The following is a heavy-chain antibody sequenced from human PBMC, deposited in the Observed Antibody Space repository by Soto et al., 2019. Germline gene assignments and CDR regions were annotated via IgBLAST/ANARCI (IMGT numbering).Heavy chain of an antibody. CDR3: AGASDWPYFQH. J-gene: IGHJ1*01. V-gene: IGHV3-23*01. Sequence: EVQLLESGGGLVQPGGSLRLSCAASGFTFSSYAMNWVRQAPGKGLEWVSTIRGSGGSTYYADSVKGRFTISRDNSKNTVFLQMNSLRAEETGVYYCAGASDWPYFQHCGQCTLVTVSS. CDR2: IRGSGGST. CDR1: GFTFSSYA. D-gene: IGHD6-19*01.